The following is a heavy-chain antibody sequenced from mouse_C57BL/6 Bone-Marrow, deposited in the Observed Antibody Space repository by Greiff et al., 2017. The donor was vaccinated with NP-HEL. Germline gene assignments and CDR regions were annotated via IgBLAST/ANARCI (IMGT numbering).Heavy chain of an antibody. Sequence: EVKLMESGPGLAKPSQTLSLTCSVTGYSITSDYWNWIRKFPGNKLEYMGYISYSGSTYYNTSLKSRISITRDTSKNQYYLHVNSVTTEDTATYYCARDPIYYYGHWYFDVWGTVTTVTVSS. V-gene: IGHV3-8*01. CDR1: GYSITSDY. D-gene: IGHD1-1*01. CDR3: ARDPIYYYGHWYFDV. CDR2: ISYSGST. J-gene: IGHJ1*03.